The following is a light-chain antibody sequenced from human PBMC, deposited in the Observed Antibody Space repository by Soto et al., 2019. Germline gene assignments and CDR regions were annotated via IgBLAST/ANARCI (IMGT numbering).Light chain of an antibody. CDR3: QQRSIWPLT. V-gene: IGKV3-11*01. J-gene: IGKJ4*01. CDR1: ENLRTF. Sequence: EIVLTQSPATLSLSPGERATLSCRATENLRTFLAWYQQKAGQAPRLLIYDASNRATGIPDRFSGSGSGTYFTLTISNLEPEDSAVYYCQQRSIWPLTFGGGTKVYIK. CDR2: DAS.